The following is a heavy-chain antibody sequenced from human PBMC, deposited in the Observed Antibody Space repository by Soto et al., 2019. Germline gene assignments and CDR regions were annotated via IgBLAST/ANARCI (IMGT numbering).Heavy chain of an antibody. CDR2: VNSDNAYI. CDR1: GITFSILP. CDR3: ARGFCRGGNCYNGLDV. Sequence: XESLRLSCAAPGITFSILPLHWVRQAPGKGLEWVSSVNSDNAYIYYADSVRGRFTISRDNAKNSLSLQMNSLRADDTAVYYCARGFCRGGNCYNGLDVWGQATTVTVSS. V-gene: IGHV3-21*01. J-gene: IGHJ6*02. D-gene: IGHD2-15*01.